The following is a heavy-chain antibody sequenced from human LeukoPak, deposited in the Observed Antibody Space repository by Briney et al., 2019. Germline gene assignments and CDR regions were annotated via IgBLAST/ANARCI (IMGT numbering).Heavy chain of an antibody. J-gene: IGHJ4*02. V-gene: IGHV3-23*01. CDR3: AKVFSAYSSGWYEYYDY. Sequence: PGGSLRLSCAASGFTFSSYAMSWVRQAPGKGLEWVSAISGSGGSTYYADSVKGRFTISRDNSKNTLYLQMNSLRAEDTAVYYCAKVFSAYSSGWYEYYDYWGQGTLVIVSS. D-gene: IGHD6-19*01. CDR2: ISGSGGST. CDR1: GFTFSSYA.